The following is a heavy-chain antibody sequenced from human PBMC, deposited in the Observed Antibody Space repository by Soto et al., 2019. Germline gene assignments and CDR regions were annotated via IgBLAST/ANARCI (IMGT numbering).Heavy chain of an antibody. V-gene: IGHV3-30*03. CDR3: ASRVPDGTYGAQYFQH. D-gene: IGHD1-26*01. CDR2: ISSDGSKK. Sequence: QVQLVESGGGVVQPGRSLRLSCAVSGFTFSSYGMHWVRQAPGEGLEWVAVISSDGSKKYYADSVKGRFTISRDNSKNTLYLQMNSLRAEDTAVYYCASRVPDGTYGAQYFQHWGQGTQVTVSS. CDR1: GFTFSSYG. J-gene: IGHJ1*01.